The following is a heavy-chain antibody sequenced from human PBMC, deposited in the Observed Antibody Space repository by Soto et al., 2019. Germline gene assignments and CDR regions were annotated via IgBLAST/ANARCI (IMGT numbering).Heavy chain of an antibody. CDR2: IYYTGST. V-gene: IGHV4-39*01. J-gene: IGHJ6*02. D-gene: IGHD1-26*01. CDR1: SGSISSSDYY. CDR3: ARLSVPRYYGMDV. Sequence: QLQLQESGPGLVKSSETLSLTCTVSSGSISSSDYYWGWIRQPPGQGLVCIGSIYYTGSTYYNPHLTSRVPISEDTSKSQFSLKLSSVTAADTAVYYCARLSVPRYYGMDVWGQGTTVTVSS.